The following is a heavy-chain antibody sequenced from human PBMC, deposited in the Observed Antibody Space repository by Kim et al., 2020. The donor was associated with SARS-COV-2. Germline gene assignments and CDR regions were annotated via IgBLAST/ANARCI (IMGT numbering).Heavy chain of an antibody. J-gene: IGHJ4*02. V-gene: IGHV4-39*01. Sequence: SETLSLTCTVSGGSISSSSYYWGWIRQPPGKGLEWIGSIYYSGSTYYNPSLKSRVTISVDTSKNQFSLKLSSVTAADTAVYYCARLDDTVATKDWGQGTLVTVSS. CDR3: ARLDDTVATKD. CDR1: GGSISSSSYY. CDR2: IYYSGST. D-gene: IGHD4-17*01.